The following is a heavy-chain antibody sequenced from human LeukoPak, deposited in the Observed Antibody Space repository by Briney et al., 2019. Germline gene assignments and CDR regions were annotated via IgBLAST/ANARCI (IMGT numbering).Heavy chain of an antibody. J-gene: IGHJ4*02. Sequence: GGSLRLSCAASGFTLNNYWMNWVRQAPGKGLEWVANIKQDGSAKSYVDSVKGRFTISRDNAKNSLYLQMNSLRAEDTAVYCCASGGTSGFEGYFFVDYWGQGILVTVSS. CDR3: ASGGTSGFEGYFFVDY. D-gene: IGHD4-23*01. CDR2: IKQDGSAK. CDR1: GFTLNNYW. V-gene: IGHV3-7*01.